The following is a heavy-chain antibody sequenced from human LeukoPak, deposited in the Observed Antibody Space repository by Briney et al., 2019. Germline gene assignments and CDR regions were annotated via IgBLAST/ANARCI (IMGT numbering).Heavy chain of an antibody. V-gene: IGHV1-3*01. CDR3: ASRAGGYDHGMDV. D-gene: IGHD3-16*01. J-gene: IGHJ6*02. Sequence: ASVKVSCTASGYTFTYYGMHWVRQAPGQRPEWMGWIDGGNGNIEYSQKFQGRLSITRDTSATTDFMELSSLRSEDSAVYYCASRAGGYDHGMDVWGQGTTVTVSS. CDR2: IDGGNGNI. CDR1: GYTFTYYG.